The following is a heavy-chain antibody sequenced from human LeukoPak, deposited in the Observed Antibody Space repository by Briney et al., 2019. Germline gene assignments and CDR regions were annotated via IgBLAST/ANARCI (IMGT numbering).Heavy chain of an antibody. CDR3: ARGYYGSGIDY. CDR1: GGSISSADYY. D-gene: IGHD3-10*01. CDR2: IYYSGTT. J-gene: IGHJ4*02. V-gene: IGHV4-30-4*01. Sequence: SQTLSLTCTVSGGSISSADYYWSWIRQPPGKGLEWIGNIYYSGTTYYNPSLKSRVTISVDTSKNQFSLKLSSVTAADTAVYYCARGYYGSGIDYWGQGTLVTVSS.